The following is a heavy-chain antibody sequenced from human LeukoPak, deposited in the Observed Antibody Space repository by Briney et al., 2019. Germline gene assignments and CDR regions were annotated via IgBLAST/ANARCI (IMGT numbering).Heavy chain of an antibody. D-gene: IGHD3-22*01. CDR3: ARVSGITMIVVLQSDAFDI. CDR2: IYYSGST. CDR1: GGSISSSSYY. J-gene: IGHJ3*02. V-gene: IGHV4-39*07. Sequence: SETLSLTCTVSGGSISSSSYYWGWIRQPPGTGLEWIRSIYYSGSTYYNPSLKSRVTISVDTSKNQFSLKLSSVTAADTAVYYCARVSGITMIVVLQSDAFDIWGQGTMVTVSS.